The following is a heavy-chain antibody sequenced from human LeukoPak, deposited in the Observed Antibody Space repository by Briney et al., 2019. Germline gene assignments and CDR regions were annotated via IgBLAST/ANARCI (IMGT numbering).Heavy chain of an antibody. J-gene: IGHJ4*02. CDR3: ARVYSSSLFFDY. CDR1: SGSISSGRYY. D-gene: IGHD6-13*01. CDR2: IYYSGST. Sequence: PSETLSLTCTVSSGSISSGRYYWSWIRQPAGKGLEWIGSIYYSGSTYYNPSLKSRVTIPVDTSKNQFSLKLSSVTAADTAVYYCARVYSSSLFFDYWGQGTLVTVSS. V-gene: IGHV4-39*01.